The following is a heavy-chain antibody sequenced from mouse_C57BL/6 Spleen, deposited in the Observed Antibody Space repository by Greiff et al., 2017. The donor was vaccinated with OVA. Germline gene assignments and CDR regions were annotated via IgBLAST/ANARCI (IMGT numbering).Heavy chain of an antibody. V-gene: IGHV14-4*01. CDR3: TPSYYGFDY. CDR2: IDPENGDT. D-gene: IGHD1-1*01. Sequence: VQLQQSGAELVRPGASVKLSCTASGFNIKDDYMHWVKPRPEQGLEWIGWIDPENGDTEYASKFQGKATITADTSSNTAYLQLSSLTSEDTAVYYCTPSYYGFDYWGQGTTLTVSS. CDR1: GFNIKDDY. J-gene: IGHJ2*01.